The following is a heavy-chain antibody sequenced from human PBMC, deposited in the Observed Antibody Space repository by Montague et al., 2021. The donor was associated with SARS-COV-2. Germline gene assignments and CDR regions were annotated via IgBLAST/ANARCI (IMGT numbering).Heavy chain of an antibody. CDR2: IYAGESST. D-gene: IGHD4-11*01. CDR1: GFTFGKYA. Sequence: SLRLSCAASGFTFGKYAMSWVRQVPGKGLEWVSVIYAGESSTSYADSXXGRFTISRDNSKNLVFLQMDSLRAEDTAVYYCAKDGDFYSNFKSASLDVWGQGTTVTVSS. J-gene: IGHJ6*02. CDR3: AKDGDFYSNFKSASLDV. V-gene: IGHV3-23*03.